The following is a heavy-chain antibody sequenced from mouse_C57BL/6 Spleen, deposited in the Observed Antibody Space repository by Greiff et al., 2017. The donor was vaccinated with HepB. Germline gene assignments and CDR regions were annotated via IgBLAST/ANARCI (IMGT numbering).Heavy chain of an antibody. D-gene: IGHD2-1*01. Sequence: VQLQQSGTVLARPGASVKMSCKTSGYTFTSYWMHWVKQRPGQGLEWIGAIYPGNSDTSYNQKFKGKAKLTAVTSASTAYMELSSLTNEDSAVYYCTSGYGNYLYYYAMDYWGQGTSVTVSS. CDR3: TSGYGNYLYYYAMDY. V-gene: IGHV1-5*01. CDR2: IYPGNSDT. J-gene: IGHJ4*01. CDR1: GYTFTSYW.